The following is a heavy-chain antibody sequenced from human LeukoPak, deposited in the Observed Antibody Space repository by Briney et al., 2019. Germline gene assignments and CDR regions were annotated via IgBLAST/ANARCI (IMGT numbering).Heavy chain of an antibody. CDR3: ARGRGYSNYVLDY. V-gene: IGHV4-4*02. CDR1: GGSISSRSW. CDR2: VHHDGTT. Sequence: SGTLSLTCTVSGGSISSRSWWTWVRQSPGKGLEWIGEVHHDGTTNYNPSLKSRVTISVDTSKNQFSLKLSSVTAADTAVYYCARGRGYSNYVLDYWGQGTLVTVSS. D-gene: IGHD4-11*01. J-gene: IGHJ4*02.